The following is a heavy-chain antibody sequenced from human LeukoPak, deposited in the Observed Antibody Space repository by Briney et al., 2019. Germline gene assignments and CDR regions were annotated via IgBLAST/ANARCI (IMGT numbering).Heavy chain of an antibody. V-gene: IGHV1-46*01. Sequence: GASVNVSCKASVYTFTSYCMHWVRQAPGQGLEWMGIINPSGGSTSYAQKFQGRVTMTRDTSTSTVYMELSSLRSEDTAVYYCARDCSSTSCRRDYWGQGTLVTVSS. D-gene: IGHD2-2*01. CDR2: INPSGGST. J-gene: IGHJ4*02. CDR1: VYTFTSYC. CDR3: ARDCSSTSCRRDY.